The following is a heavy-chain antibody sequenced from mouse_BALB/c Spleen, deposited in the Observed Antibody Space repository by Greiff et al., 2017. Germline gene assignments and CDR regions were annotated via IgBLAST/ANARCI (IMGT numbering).Heavy chain of an antibody. CDR1: GFTFSSFG. Sequence: DVKLVESGGGLVQPGGSRKLSCAASGFTFSSFGMHWVRQAPEKGLEWVAYISSGSSTIYYADTVKGRFTISRDNPKNTLFLQMTSLRSEDTAMYYCARYDGTGFAYWGQGTLVTVSA. CDR2: ISSGSSTI. J-gene: IGHJ3*01. CDR3: ARYDGTGFAY. V-gene: IGHV5-17*02. D-gene: IGHD2-3*01.